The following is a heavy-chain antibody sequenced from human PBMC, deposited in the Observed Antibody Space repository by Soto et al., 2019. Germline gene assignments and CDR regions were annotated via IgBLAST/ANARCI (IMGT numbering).Heavy chain of an antibody. CDR2: INHSGST. CDR3: ARGGRTTGTGANYFDY. D-gene: IGHD1-1*01. CDR1: GGSFSGYY. Sequence: QVQLQQWGAGLLKPSETLSLTCAVYGGSFSGYYWSWIRQPPGKGLEWIGEINHSGSTHYNPSLKRRVTISVDTSKNQFSLKLSSVTAADTAVYYCARGGRTTGTGANYFDYWGQGTLVTVSS. V-gene: IGHV4-34*01. J-gene: IGHJ4*02.